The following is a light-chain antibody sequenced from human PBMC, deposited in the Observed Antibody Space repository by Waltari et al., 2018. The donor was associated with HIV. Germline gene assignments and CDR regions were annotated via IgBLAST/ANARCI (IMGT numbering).Light chain of an antibody. CDR3: CSYGGTYNV. CDR1: SSAVGGYNS. J-gene: IGLJ1*01. V-gene: IGLV2-11*01. Sequence: QSALTQPRSVSGSPGPSVTISCTGTSSAVGGYNSVSWYQQHPGKAPKLLIYEVSKWPSGVPDRFSGSKSGNTASLTISGLRADDEADYYCCSYGGTYNVFGTGTKVTIL. CDR2: EVS.